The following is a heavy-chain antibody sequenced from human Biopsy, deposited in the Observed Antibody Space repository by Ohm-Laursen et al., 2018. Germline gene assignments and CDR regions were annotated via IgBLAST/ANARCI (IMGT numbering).Heavy chain of an antibody. J-gene: IGHJ4*02. CDR3: ARGMRSSGWPYFDS. CDR2: VYYTGST. CDR1: GDSISSYY. Sequence: GTLSPTCSVSGDSISSYYWSWIRQPPGKGLQWIGYVYYTGSTDYNPSLQSRVAMSVDMPKNQFSLKLSSVTAADTAIYYCARGMRSSGWPYFDSWGQGTLVTVSS. D-gene: IGHD6-19*01. V-gene: IGHV4-59*01.